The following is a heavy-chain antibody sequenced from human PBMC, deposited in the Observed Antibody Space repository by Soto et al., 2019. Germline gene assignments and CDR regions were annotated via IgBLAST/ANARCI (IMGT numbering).Heavy chain of an antibody. V-gene: IGHV1-24*01. CDR2: FDPEDGET. Sequence: ASVKVSCKVSGYTLTVLSMHWVRQAPGKGLEWMGGFDPEDGETIYAQKFQGRVTMTEDTSTDTAYMELSSLRSEDTAVYYCATGRPLLYSSSWYYFDYWGQGTLVTVSS. CDR1: GYTLTVLS. CDR3: ATGRPLLYSSSWYYFDY. J-gene: IGHJ4*02. D-gene: IGHD6-13*01.